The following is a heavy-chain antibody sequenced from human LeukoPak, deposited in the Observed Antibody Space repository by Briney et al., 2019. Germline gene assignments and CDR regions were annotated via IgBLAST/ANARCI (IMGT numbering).Heavy chain of an antibody. CDR1: GGSVSSGAFY. J-gene: IGHJ4*02. CDR3: ARDASTLMPNYFDY. V-gene: IGHV4-61*02. Sequence: PSETLSLTCTVSGGSVSSGAFYWSWIRQPAGKRLEWIGRIYTSGSTNYNPSLRGRITISIDTSKNQFSLQLSSVTAADTAVYYCARDASTLMPNYFDYWGQGTLVTVSS. CDR2: IYTSGST. D-gene: IGHD5-24*01.